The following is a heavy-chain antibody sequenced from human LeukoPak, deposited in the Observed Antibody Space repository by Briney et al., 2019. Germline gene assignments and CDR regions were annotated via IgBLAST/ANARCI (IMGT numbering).Heavy chain of an antibody. CDR2: IKQDGSEK. V-gene: IGHV3-7*01. D-gene: IGHD2-15*01. J-gene: IGHJ6*02. Sequence: GGSLRLSCAASGFTFSSYWMCWVRQAPGKGLEWVANIKQDGSEKYYVDSVKGRFTISRDNAKNSLYLQMNSLRAEDTAVYYCARDRVVVAATRYYYYYGMDVWGQGTTVTVSS. CDR3: ARDRVVVAATRYYYYYGMDV. CDR1: GFTFSSYW.